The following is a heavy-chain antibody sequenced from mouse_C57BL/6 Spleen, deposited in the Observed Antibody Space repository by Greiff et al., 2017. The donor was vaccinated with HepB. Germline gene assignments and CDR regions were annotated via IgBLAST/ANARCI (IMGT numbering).Heavy chain of an antibody. J-gene: IGHJ4*01. D-gene: IGHD4-1*01. V-gene: IGHV1-54*01. CDR1: GYAFTNYL. CDR3: ARGLGRYAMDY. Sequence: VQLQQSGAELVRPGTSVKVSCKASGYAFTNYLIEWVKQRPGQGLEWIGVINPGSGGTNYNEKFKGKATLTADKSSSTAYMQRSSLTSEDSAVYFCARGLGRYAMDYWGQGTSVTVSS. CDR2: INPGSGGT.